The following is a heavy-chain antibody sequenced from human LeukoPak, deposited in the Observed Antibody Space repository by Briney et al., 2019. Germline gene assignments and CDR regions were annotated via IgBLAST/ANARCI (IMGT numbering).Heavy chain of an antibody. D-gene: IGHD5-12*01. CDR1: GYTFTSYG. CDR2: ISADNGNT. CDR3: ARTGYSGYGDYYYYGMDV. V-gene: IGHV1-18*01. Sequence: GASVKVSCKASGYTFTSYGISWVRQAPGQGLEWMGWISADNGNTNYAQKLQGRVTMTTDTSTSTAYMELRSLRSDDTAVYYCARTGYSGYGDYYYYGMDVWGQGTTVTVSS. J-gene: IGHJ6*02.